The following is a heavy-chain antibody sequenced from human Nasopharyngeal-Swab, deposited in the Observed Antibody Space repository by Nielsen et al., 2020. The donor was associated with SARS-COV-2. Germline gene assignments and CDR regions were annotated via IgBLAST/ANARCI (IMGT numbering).Heavy chain of an antibody. D-gene: IGHD6-13*01. V-gene: IGHV3-21*01. J-gene: IGHJ6*02. CDR3: ARVRQQLQHGMDV. Sequence: GGSLRLSCAASGFTFSSYSMNWDRQAPGKGLEWVSSISSSSSYIYYADSVRGRFTISRDNAKNSLYLQMNSLRAEDTAVYYCARVRQQLQHGMDVWGQGTTVTVSS. CDR2: ISSSSSYI. CDR1: GFTFSSYS.